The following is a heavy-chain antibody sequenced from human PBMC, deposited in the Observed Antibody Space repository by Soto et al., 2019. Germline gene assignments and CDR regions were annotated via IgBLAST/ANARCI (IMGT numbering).Heavy chain of an antibody. Sequence: PVKVSCKASGGTFNSYTISSARQAPGQGLEWMGRIIPILGIANYAQKFQGRVTITADKSTSTAYMELSSLRSEDTAVYYCASLLRFGAVIVDNFDYRGQGTLVTVSS. CDR3: ASLLRFGAVIVDNFDY. D-gene: IGHD3-16*02. J-gene: IGHJ4*02. CDR1: GGTFNSYT. CDR2: IIPILGIA. V-gene: IGHV1-69*02.